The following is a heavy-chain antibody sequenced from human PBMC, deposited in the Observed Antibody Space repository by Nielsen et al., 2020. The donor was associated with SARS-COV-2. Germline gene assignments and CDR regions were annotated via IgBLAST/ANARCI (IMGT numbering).Heavy chain of an antibody. V-gene: IGHV4-39*07. J-gene: IGHJ4*02. Sequence: SETLSLTCTVSGGSISSISYYWGWIRQPPGKGLEWIGSIYYSGSTYYNPSLKSRVTISVDTSKNQFSLKLSSVTAADTAVYYCARSDHISSSWYFFDYWGQGTLVTVSS. CDR3: ARSDHISSSWYFFDY. CDR1: GGSISSISYY. D-gene: IGHD6-13*01. CDR2: IYYSGST.